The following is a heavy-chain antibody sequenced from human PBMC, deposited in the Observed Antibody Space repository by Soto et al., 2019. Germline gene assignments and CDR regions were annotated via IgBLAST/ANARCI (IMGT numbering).Heavy chain of an antibody. V-gene: IGHV3-30*04. CDR2: ISRDGSNK. J-gene: IGHJ4*02. D-gene: IGHD3-10*01. CDR3: ARSRSGAVADSFDF. CDR1: GFTFRSYA. Sequence: GGSLRLSCAASGFTFRSYAIHWVRQAPGKGLEWVAVISRDGSNKYYVDSVKGRFTISRDNSKDTVYLQMNSLRDEDSAMFYCARSRSGAVADSFDFWGQGTLVTVSS.